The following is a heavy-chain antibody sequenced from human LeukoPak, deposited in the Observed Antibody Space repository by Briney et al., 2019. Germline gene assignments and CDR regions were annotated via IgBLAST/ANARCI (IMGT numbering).Heavy chain of an antibody. CDR3: ERGCYLAFHAFDI. V-gene: IGHV3-33*01. J-gene: IGHJ3*02. CDR2: IWNDGGNK. Sequence: GGSLRLSCAASGFTFSRSGMRWVRQAPGKGLGWVSVIWNDGGNKYYATSVKGRFTISRDNSKNPMNLQMNSRRAEKPTVYSYERGCYLAFHAFDIWGQGTMVTVSS. CDR1: GFTFSRSG. D-gene: IGHD2-2*01.